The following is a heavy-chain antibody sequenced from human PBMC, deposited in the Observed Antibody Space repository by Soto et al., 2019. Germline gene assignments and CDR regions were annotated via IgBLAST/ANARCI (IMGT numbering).Heavy chain of an antibody. J-gene: IGHJ6*02. D-gene: IGHD4-4*01. CDR3: ASAPVTYGMDV. V-gene: IGHV5-51*01. CDR1: GYSFTSYW. Sequence: PGESLKISCKGSGYSFTSYWIGWVRQIPGKGLEWMGIIYPGDCDTSYAASFQGRVTISADKSMSTPYLQWSSLKASDTAMYYCASAPVTYGMDVWGQGTRVTVSS. CDR2: IYPGDCDT.